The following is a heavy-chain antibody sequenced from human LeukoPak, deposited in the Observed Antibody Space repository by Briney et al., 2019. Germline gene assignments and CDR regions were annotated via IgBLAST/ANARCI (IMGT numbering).Heavy chain of an antibody. CDR2: IYSGGST. J-gene: IGHJ6*02. CDR3: ARDLPGITMVRGGPLYYWYGMDV. V-gene: IGHV3-66*01. D-gene: IGHD3-10*01. CDR1: GFTVSSNY. Sequence: GGSLRLSCAASGFTVSSNYMSWVRQAPGKGLEWVSVIYSGGSTYYADSVKGRFTISRDNSKNTLYLQMNSLRAEDTAVYYCARDLPGITMVRGGPLYYWYGMDVWGQGTTVTVSS.